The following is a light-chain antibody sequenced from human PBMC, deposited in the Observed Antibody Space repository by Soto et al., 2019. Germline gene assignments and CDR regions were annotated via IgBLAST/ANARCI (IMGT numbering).Light chain of an antibody. V-gene: IGLV2-14*03. CDR2: DVT. Sequence: QSALTQPASVSGSPGQSITISCTGTSTDVGANKYVSWYQQHTGKAPKAIIYDVTNRPSGVSNRFSGSKSGNTASLTISGLQAEDEADYYCYSHIYATTGAFGGGTKVTVL. CDR1: STDVGANKY. J-gene: IGLJ2*01. CDR3: YSHIYATTGA.